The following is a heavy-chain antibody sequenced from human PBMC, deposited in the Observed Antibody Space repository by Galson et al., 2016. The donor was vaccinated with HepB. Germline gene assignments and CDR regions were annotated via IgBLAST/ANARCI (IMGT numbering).Heavy chain of an antibody. CDR1: GGSISSGDYY. CDR3: AGWYGGSQMSGLDY. J-gene: IGHJ4*02. D-gene: IGHD1-26*01. V-gene: IGHV4-61*02. CDR2: IHTSGNP. Sequence: TLSLTCTVSGGSISSGDYYWSWIRQPAGKGLEWLGRIHTSGNPNYNPSLKSRVTFSLETSKNQLYLKLTSVTAADTAVYYCAGWYGGSQMSGLDYWGQGTLVTVSS.